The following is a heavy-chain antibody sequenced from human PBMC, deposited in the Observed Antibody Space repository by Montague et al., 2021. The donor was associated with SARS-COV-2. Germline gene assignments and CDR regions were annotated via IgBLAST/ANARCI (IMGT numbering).Heavy chain of an antibody. D-gene: IGHD1-26*01. CDR1: GFSLSTSGMC. V-gene: IGHV2-70*01. J-gene: IGHJ3*02. CDR3: ARIWGATRGDAFDI. CDR2: IDWDDDK. Sequence: VKPTQTLTLTCTFSGFSLSTSGMCVSWIRQPPGKALEWLALIDWDDDKYYSTSLRTRLTISKDTSKNQVVLTMTNMDPVDTATYYCARIWGATRGDAFDIWGQGTMVTVPS.